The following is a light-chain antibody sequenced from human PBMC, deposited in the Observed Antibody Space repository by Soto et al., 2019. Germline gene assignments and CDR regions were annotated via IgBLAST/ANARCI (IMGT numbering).Light chain of an antibody. V-gene: IGKV1-5*01. CDR3: KQSSAFPLT. Sequence: DIQMTQSPSTLSASVGDRVTITCRASRSISNWLAWYQQRPGIAPKLLIFDASILQSGVPSRFSGSGSGTEFTLSISRLQTDDFATYFCKQSSAFPLTFGGGTKVDIK. CDR1: RSISNW. J-gene: IGKJ4*01. CDR2: DAS.